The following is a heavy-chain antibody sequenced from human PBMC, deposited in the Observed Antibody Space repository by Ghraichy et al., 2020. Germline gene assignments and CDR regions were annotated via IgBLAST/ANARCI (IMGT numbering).Heavy chain of an antibody. CDR2: VKSETYGGST. V-gene: IGHV3-15*01. D-gene: IGHD3-16*01. J-gene: IGHJ4*02. CDR1: GFTFTNAW. CDR3: AKELWGGPDF. Sequence: GESLNISCAASGFTFTNAWMSWVRQAPGRGLEWVGRVKSETYGGSTDYAAPVKGRFIISRDDSKNTLYLQMNSLKTEDTAVYYCAKELWGGPDFWGQGTLVTVSS.